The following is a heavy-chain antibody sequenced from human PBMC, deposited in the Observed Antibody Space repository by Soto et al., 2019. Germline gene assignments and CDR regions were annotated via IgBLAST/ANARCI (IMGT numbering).Heavy chain of an antibody. Sequence: SVKISCKASGGTFSSYAISWVRQAPGQGLEWMGGIIPIFGTANYAQKFQGRVTITADKSTSTAYMELRSLRSDDTAVYYCARDRAPYYDFWSGYRPHYYYYGMDVWGQGTTVTVSS. V-gene: IGHV1-69*06. J-gene: IGHJ6*02. CDR1: GGTFSSYA. CDR2: IIPIFGTA. D-gene: IGHD3-3*01. CDR3: ARDRAPYYDFWSGYRPHYYYYGMDV.